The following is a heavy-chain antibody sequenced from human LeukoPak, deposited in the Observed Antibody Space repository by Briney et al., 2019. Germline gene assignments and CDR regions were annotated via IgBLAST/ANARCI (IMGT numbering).Heavy chain of an antibody. V-gene: IGHV3-21*01. J-gene: IGHJ4*02. Sequence: PGGSLRLSCAASGFTFSSYSMNWVRQAQGKGLEWVSSISSSSSYIYYADSVKGRFTISRDNAKISLYLQMNSLRAEDTAVYYCARDPPGTGHSFDFWGQGTLVTVSS. D-gene: IGHD1-1*01. CDR3: ARDPPGTGHSFDF. CDR1: GFTFSSYS. CDR2: ISSSSSYI.